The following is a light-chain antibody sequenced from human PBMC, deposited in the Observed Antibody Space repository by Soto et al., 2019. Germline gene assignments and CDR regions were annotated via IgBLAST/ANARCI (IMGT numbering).Light chain of an antibody. CDR3: QQYDKIILS. CDR2: GAS. J-gene: IGKJ4*01. CDR1: QYIGTY. Sequence: IRLTQSPTSLTASVGDRVTITCQASQYIGTYLNWYQQKPGEAPRLLISGASNLEPGVPSRFSGSGSGAYCTFVVRSGRPEDVSTYSCQQYDKIILSFGGGTKV. V-gene: IGKV1-33*01.